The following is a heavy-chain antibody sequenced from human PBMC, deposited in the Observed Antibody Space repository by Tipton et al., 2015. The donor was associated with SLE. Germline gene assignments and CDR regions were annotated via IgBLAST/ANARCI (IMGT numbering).Heavy chain of an antibody. CDR1: GFTFGIYA. CDR2: IYGGGSST. V-gene: IGHV3-23*03. J-gene: IGHJ2*01. Sequence: SLRLSCATSGFTFGIYAMTWVRQAPGKGLEWVSVIYGGGSSTYHADSVKGRFIISRDDSKNTLFLQMNSLRAEDTAVYYWARSPRAVAGYVDLWGRGTLVTVSS. CDR3: ARSPRAVAGYVDL. D-gene: IGHD6-19*01.